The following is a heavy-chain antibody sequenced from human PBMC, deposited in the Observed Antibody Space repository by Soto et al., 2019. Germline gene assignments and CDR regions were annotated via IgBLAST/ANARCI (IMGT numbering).Heavy chain of an antibody. CDR3: ARDYYGSGSYYNLNPTYYYYGMDV. CDR2: ISYDGSNK. Sequence: GGSLRLSCAASGFTFSSYAMHWVRQAPGKGLEWVAVISYDGSNKYYADSVKGRFTISRDNSKNTLYLQMNSLRAEDTAVYYCARDYYGSGSYYNLNPTYYYYGMDVWGQGTTVTVSS. D-gene: IGHD3-10*01. V-gene: IGHV3-30-3*01. J-gene: IGHJ6*02. CDR1: GFTFSSYA.